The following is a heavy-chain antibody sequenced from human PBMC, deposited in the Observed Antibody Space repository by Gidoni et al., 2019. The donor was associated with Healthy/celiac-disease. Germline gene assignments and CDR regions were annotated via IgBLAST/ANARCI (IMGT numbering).Heavy chain of an antibody. D-gene: IGHD3-22*01. V-gene: IGHV4-4*07. Sequence: QVQLQESGPGLVKPSETLSLTCTVSGGSISSYYWSWIRQPAGNGLEWIGRIYTSGSTNYNPSLKSRVTLSVDTSKNQFSLKLSSVTAADTAVYYCARSYSSGYYSTAFDIWGQGTMVTVSS. CDR3: ARSYSSGYYSTAFDI. J-gene: IGHJ3*02. CDR1: GGSISSYY. CDR2: IYTSGST.